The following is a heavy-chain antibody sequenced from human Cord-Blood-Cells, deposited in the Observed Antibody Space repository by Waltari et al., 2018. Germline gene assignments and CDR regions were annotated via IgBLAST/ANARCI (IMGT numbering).Heavy chain of an antibody. J-gene: IGHJ2*01. CDR2: INHSGST. CDR3: ARGRWDIVVVVAALWYFDL. Sequence: QVQLQQWGAGLLKPSETLSLTCAVYGGSFSGYYWSWIRQPPGKGLGWIGEINHSGSTNYNPSLKSRVTISVDTSKNQFSLKLSSVTAADTAVYYCARGRWDIVVVVAALWYFDLWGRGTLVTVSS. V-gene: IGHV4-34*01. D-gene: IGHD2-15*01. CDR1: GGSFSGYY.